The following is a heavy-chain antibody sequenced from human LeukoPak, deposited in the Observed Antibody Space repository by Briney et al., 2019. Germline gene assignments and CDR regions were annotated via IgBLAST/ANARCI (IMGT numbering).Heavy chain of an antibody. J-gene: IGHJ4*02. D-gene: IGHD6-19*01. CDR1: GFTFGDTW. V-gene: IGHV3-30*18. CDR2: ISYDGTNK. Sequence: GGSLRLSCAASGFTFGDTWMNWVRQAPGKGLEWVAVISYDGTNKYYADSVKGRFTISRDNSKNTLYLQMNSLRAEDTAVYYCAKDRGYNSGRGPIDYWGQGTLVTVSS. CDR3: AKDRGYNSGRGPIDY.